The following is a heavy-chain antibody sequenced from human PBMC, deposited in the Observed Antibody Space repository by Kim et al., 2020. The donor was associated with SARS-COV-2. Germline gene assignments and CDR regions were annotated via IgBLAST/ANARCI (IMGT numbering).Heavy chain of an antibody. J-gene: IGHJ6*03. D-gene: IGHD3-22*01. CDR3: ARDHNYYDSSGYYYYYYYYMDV. V-gene: IGHV4-4*07. CDR2: IYTSGST. CDR1: GGSISSYY. Sequence: SETLSLTCTVSGGSISSYYWSWIRQPAGKGLEWIGRIYTSGSTNYNPSLKSRVTMSVDTSKNQFSLKLSSVTAADTAVYYCARDHNYYDSSGYYYYYYYYMDVWGKGTTVTVSS.